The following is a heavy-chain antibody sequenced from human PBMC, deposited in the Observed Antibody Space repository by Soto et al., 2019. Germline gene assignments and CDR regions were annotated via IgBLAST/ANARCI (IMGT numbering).Heavy chain of an antibody. J-gene: IGHJ6*02. D-gene: IGHD5-18*01. Sequence: QVQLVQSGAEVKKPGSSVKVSCKASGGTFSSYAISWVRQAPGQGLEWMGGIIPIFGTANYAQKFQGRVTITADESTSXXYMELSSLRSEDTAVYYCARVTPTSAKYYYYGMDVWGQGTTVTVSS. V-gene: IGHV1-69*12. CDR1: GGTFSSYA. CDR2: IIPIFGTA. CDR3: ARVTPTSAKYYYYGMDV.